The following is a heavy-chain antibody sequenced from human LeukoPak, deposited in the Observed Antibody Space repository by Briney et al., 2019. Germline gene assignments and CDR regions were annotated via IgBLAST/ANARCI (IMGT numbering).Heavy chain of an antibody. Sequence: GASVKVSCKASGYTFTSYAISWVRQAPGQGLEWMGWIRAHNGDTNHAQQLQGRVTMTTDTSTRTAYMELRRLRSEGTAVYYCARGEFICTINTCYASALDSWGQGTLVTVSS. V-gene: IGHV1-18*01. CDR2: IRAHNGDT. D-gene: IGHD2-2*01. CDR1: GYTFTSYA. J-gene: IGHJ4*02. CDR3: ARGEFICTINTCYASALDS.